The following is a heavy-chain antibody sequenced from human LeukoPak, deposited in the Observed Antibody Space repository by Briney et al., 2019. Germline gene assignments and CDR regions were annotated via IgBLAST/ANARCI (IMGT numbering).Heavy chain of an antibody. CDR2: ISSSSSYT. CDR3: ARHSGYSGYSDY. D-gene: IGHD5-12*01. V-gene: IGHV3-11*03. J-gene: IGHJ4*02. Sequence: GGSLGLSCAASGFTFSDYYMSWIRQAPGKGLEWVSYISSSSSYTDYADSVKGRFTISRDNAKNSLNLQMNSLRAEDTAVYYCARHSGYSGYSDYWGQGTLVTVSS. CDR1: GFTFSDYY.